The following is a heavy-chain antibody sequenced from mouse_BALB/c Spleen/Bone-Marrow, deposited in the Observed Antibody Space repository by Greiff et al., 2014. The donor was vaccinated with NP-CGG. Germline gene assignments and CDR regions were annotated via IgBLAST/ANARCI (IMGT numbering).Heavy chain of an antibody. CDR2: INPSNGRT. D-gene: IGHD1-1*01. Sequence: VKLMESGAELVKPGASVKLSCKASGYTFTGYWMHWVKQRPGQGLEWIGEINPSNGRTNYNEKFKSMATLTVDKSSSTAYMQLSSLTSEDSAAFYCARLIYGSSYIVDLWGQGTSVTVSS. J-gene: IGHJ4*01. CDR3: ARLIYGSSYIVDL. CDR1: GYTFTGYW. V-gene: IGHV1S81*02.